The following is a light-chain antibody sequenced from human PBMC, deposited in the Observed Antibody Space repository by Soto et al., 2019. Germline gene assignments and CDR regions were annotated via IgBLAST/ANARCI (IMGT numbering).Light chain of an antibody. Sequence: DIQMTQSPSTLSGSVGDRVTITCRASQTISSWLAWYRQKPGKAPKLLIYKASTLKSGVPSRFSGSGAGTDFTLTISCLQSEDVETYYCQQYYSYPITFGQGTRLEIK. CDR1: QTISSW. CDR3: QQYYSYPIT. CDR2: KAS. J-gene: IGKJ5*01. V-gene: IGKV1-5*03.